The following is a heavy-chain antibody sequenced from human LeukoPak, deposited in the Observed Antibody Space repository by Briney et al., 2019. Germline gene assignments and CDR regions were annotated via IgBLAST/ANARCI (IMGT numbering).Heavy chain of an antibody. J-gene: IGHJ5*02. D-gene: IGHD2-21*02. Sequence: PSETLSLTCAVYGGSFSGYYWSWIRQPPWKGLEWIGEINHSGSTNYNPSLKSRVTISVDTSKNQFSLKLSSVTAADTAVYYCARVLGIVVVTAIANWFDPWGQGTLVTVSS. CDR1: GGSFSGYY. CDR2: INHSGST. V-gene: IGHV4-34*01. CDR3: ARVLGIVVVTAIANWFDP.